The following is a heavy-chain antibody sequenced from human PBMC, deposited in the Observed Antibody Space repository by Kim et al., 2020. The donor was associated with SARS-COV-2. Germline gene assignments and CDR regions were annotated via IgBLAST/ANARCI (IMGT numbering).Heavy chain of an antibody. J-gene: IGHJ6*02. CDR1: GGSISSYY. CDR3: AREGISDYYDIYYGMDV. D-gene: IGHD3-22*01. CDR2: IYYSGST. V-gene: IGHV4-59*13. Sequence: SETLSLTCTVSGGSISSYYWSWIRQPPGKGLEWIGYIYYSGSTNYNPSLKSRVTISVDTSKNQFSLKLSSVTAADTAVYYCAREGISDYYDIYYGMDVWGQGTTVTVSS.